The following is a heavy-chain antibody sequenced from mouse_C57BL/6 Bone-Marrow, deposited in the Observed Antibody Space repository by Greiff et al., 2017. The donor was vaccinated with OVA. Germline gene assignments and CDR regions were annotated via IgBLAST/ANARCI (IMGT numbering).Heavy chain of an antibody. CDR3: ARVQDYGSSPYLDY. J-gene: IGHJ2*01. D-gene: IGHD1-1*01. Sequence: EVQRVESGGDLVKPGGSLKLSCAASGFTFSSYGMSWVRQTPDKRLEWVATISSGGSYTYYPDSVKGRFTISRDNAKNTLYLQMSSLKSEDTAMYYCARVQDYGSSPYLDYWGQGTTLTVSS. V-gene: IGHV5-6*01. CDR1: GFTFSSYG. CDR2: ISSGGSYT.